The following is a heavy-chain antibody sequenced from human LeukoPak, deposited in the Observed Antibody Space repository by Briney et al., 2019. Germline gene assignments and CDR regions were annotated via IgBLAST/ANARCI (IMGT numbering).Heavy chain of an antibody. Sequence: PGGSLRLSCAASGFTFSSYSMNWVRQAPGKGLEWVSSISSSSSYIYYADSVKGRFTISRDNAKNSLYLQMNSLRAEDTAVYYCARWVYYDILTGYYLGSYFDYWGQGTLVTVSS. CDR3: ARWVYYDILTGYYLGSYFDY. CDR2: ISSSSSYI. CDR1: GFTFSSYS. J-gene: IGHJ4*02. V-gene: IGHV3-21*01. D-gene: IGHD3-9*01.